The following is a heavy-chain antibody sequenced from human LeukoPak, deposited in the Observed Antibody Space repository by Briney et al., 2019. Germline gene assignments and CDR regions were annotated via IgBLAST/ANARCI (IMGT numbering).Heavy chain of an antibody. V-gene: IGHV1-3*01. Sequence: GASVNVSCKASGYTFTSYAMHWVRQAPGHRLEWMGWINAGNGNTKYSQKFQGRVTITRDTSASTVNMELSSLRSEDTAVYYCARDQRYYGSGSYSSFDYWGQGTLVTVSS. D-gene: IGHD3-10*01. CDR3: ARDQRYYGSGSYSSFDY. CDR1: GYTFTSYA. J-gene: IGHJ4*02. CDR2: INAGNGNT.